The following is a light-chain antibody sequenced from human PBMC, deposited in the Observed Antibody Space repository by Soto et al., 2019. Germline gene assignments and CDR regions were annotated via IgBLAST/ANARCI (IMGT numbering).Light chain of an antibody. Sequence: AIQMTQSPSSLSASVGDRVTISCRASQDIRNTLAWYQQKPGEAPKLLIFAASNLQSGVPSRFSGSGSVTDFTLAITSLQPEDFATYYCQQANSFPWTFGQGTKVDIK. CDR1: QDIRNT. V-gene: IGKV1-6*01. CDR2: AAS. CDR3: QQANSFPWT. J-gene: IGKJ1*01.